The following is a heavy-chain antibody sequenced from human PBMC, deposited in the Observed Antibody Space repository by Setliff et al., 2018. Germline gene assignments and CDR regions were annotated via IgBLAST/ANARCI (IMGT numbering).Heavy chain of an antibody. J-gene: IGHJ6*03. CDR1: GGSFSGYY. Sequence: SETLSLTCAAYGGSFSGYYWSWIRQPPGKRLEWIGEIIHSGSTNYSPSLTSRVTISMDTSKNQFSLKLSSVTAADTAVYYCARVGMYYNFWSGYYTYYYYYYMDVWGKGTTVTVSS. V-gene: IGHV4-34*12. CDR3: ARVGMYYNFWSGYYTYYYYYYMDV. D-gene: IGHD3-3*01. CDR2: IIHSGST.